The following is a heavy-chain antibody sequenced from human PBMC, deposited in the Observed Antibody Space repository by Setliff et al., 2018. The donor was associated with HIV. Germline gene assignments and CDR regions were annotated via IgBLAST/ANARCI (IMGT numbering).Heavy chain of an antibody. CDR3: ARGGPESYDFWSGYYTRYYYYYMDV. J-gene: IGHJ6*03. V-gene: IGHV3-48*04. Sequence: GGSLRLSCAASGFTFSYYSMNWVRQAPGKGLEWVSYISSSSDTIYYADSVKGRFTVSRDNAKNSLYLQMNSLRAEETAVYYCARGGPESYDFWSGYYTRYYYYYMDVWGKGTTVTVSS. CDR1: GFTFSYYS. CDR2: ISSSSDTI. D-gene: IGHD3-3*01.